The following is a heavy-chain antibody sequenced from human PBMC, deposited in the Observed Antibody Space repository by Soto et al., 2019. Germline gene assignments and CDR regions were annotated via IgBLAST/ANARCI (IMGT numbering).Heavy chain of an antibody. CDR1: GGTFSSYA. CDR3: ARGLGGGRVVFDY. V-gene: IGHV1-69*13. Sequence: SVKVSCKASGGTFSSYAISWVRQAPGQGLEWMGGIIPIFGTANYAQKFQGRVTITADESTSTAYMVLSSLRSEDTVVYYCARGLGGGRVVFDYWGQGTLVTVSS. D-gene: IGHD2-15*01. J-gene: IGHJ4*02. CDR2: IIPIFGTA.